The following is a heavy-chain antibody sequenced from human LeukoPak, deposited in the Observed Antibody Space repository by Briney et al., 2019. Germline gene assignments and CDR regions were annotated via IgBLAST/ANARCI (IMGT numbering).Heavy chain of an antibody. CDR1: GFTFTTYW. V-gene: IGHV3-7*01. D-gene: IGHD1-14*01. CDR2: INQDGSEK. CDR3: ARDFRNAGDY. Sequence: GSLRLSCAASGFTFTTYWINWVRPATGKGLEWVAVINQDGSEKYYVYSVKGRFTISRDNAKNSLYLQMNSLRAEDTAVYYCARDFRNAGDYWGQGTLVTVSS. J-gene: IGHJ4*02.